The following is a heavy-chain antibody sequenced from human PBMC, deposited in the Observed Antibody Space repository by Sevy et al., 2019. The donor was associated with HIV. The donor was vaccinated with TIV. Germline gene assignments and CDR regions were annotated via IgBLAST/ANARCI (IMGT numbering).Heavy chain of an antibody. J-gene: IGHJ4*02. CDR2: ISSSSSYI. Sequence: GGSLRLSCAASGFTFSSYSMNWVRQAPGKGLEWVSSISSSSSYIYYADSVKGRFTISRDNAKNSLYLQMNSLRAEDTSVYYWARDRGYSSSPRRGTYYDYIWGSYRYFDYWGQGTLVTVSS. CDR1: GFTFSSYS. CDR3: ARDRGYSSSPRRGTYYDYIWGSYRYFDY. V-gene: IGHV3-21*01. D-gene: IGHD3-16*02.